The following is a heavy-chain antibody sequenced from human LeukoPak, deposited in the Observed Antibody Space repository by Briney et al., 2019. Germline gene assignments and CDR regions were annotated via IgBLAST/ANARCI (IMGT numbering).Heavy chain of an antibody. CDR2: LSGTGGST. V-gene: IGHV3-23*01. CDR3: AKNRRVEATPVDY. D-gene: IGHD2-15*01. CDR1: GFKFWTYA. Sequence: PGASLRLSSEASGFKFWTYAMTWVRRAPGKGREWVSTLSGTGGSTYYADSVKGRFTISRDNSENTLFLQMNSLKAEDTAIYYCAKNRRVEATPVDYWGQGTLVTVSS. J-gene: IGHJ4*02.